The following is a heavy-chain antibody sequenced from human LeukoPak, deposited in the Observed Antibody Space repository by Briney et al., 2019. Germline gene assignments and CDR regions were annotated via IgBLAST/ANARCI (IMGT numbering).Heavy chain of an antibody. V-gene: IGHV4-59*01. J-gene: IGHJ5*02. CDR1: GGSIRSSF. Sequence: TASETLSLTCTVSGGSIRSSFWSWIRQPPGKGLEWIGYIYYSGSTNYNPSLKSRVTISVDTSKNQFSLKLSSVTAADTAVYYCARDRRSWFDPWGQGTLVTVSS. CDR3: ARDRRSWFDP. CDR2: IYYSGST.